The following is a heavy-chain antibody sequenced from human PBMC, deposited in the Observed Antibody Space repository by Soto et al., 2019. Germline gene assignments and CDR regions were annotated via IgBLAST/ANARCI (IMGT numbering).Heavy chain of an antibody. D-gene: IGHD1-20*01. Sequence: GGSLRLSCAASGFTFSSYDMHWVRQAPGKGLEWVAVISYDGNNKYQADSVKDRFTISRDNSKNTVYLHMNSLRAEDTAVYYCAKPLITGTTGVLDYWGQGSLVTVSS. CDR1: GFTFSSYD. V-gene: IGHV3-30*18. J-gene: IGHJ4*02. CDR3: AKPLITGTTGVLDY. CDR2: ISYDGNNK.